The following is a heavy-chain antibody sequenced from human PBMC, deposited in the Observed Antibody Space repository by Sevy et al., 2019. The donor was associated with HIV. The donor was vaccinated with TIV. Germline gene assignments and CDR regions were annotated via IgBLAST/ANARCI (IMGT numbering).Heavy chain of an antibody. D-gene: IGHD3-3*01. CDR3: AREREFTIFGVLIEYGMDV. CDR1: GFTVSSNY. CDR2: IYSGGTP. Sequence: GGSLRLSCAASGFTVSSNYMSWVRQAPGKGLEWVSVIYSGGTPYYADSVKGRLTISRDNSKNTLYLQMNNLRAEDTAVYYCAREREFTIFGVLIEYGMDVWGQGTTVTVS. J-gene: IGHJ6*02. V-gene: IGHV3-53*01.